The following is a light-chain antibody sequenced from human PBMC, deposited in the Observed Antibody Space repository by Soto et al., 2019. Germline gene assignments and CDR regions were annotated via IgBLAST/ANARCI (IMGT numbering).Light chain of an antibody. V-gene: IGKV3-15*01. CDR1: QSVSSN. CDR3: QQYDDWPET. J-gene: IGKJ1*01. CDR2: SVS. Sequence: VTQSPGTLSVSPGERVTLSCRASQSVSSNLAWYQQRPGQAPRLLSYSVSSRDTGIPARFSGRGSGTEFILTISSLKSEDFAVYYCQQYDDWPETFGQGTKVDIK.